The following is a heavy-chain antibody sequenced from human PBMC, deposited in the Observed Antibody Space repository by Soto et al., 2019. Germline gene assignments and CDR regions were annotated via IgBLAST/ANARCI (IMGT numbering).Heavy chain of an antibody. CDR1: GFTFSNYA. CDR2: ISGNSSST. J-gene: IGHJ6*02. V-gene: IGHV3-23*01. CDR3: TKARLWGGDGYNSYYYNAMDV. D-gene: IGHD3-16*01. Sequence: GGSLRLSCAASGFTFSNYAMSWVRQAPGKGLEWVSAISGNSSSTYYTDSVKGRFTISRDNAKNSLYLQMNSLRAEDTALYYCTKARLWGGDGYNSYYYNAMDVWGQGTTVTVSS.